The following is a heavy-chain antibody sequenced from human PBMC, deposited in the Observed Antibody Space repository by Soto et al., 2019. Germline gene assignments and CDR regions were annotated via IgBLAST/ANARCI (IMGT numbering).Heavy chain of an antibody. V-gene: IGHV1-18*01. CDR2: ISAYNGNT. Sequence: ASVKVSCKASGYTFTSYGISWVRQAPGQGLEWMGWISAYNGNTNYAQKLQGRVTMTEDTSTDTAYMELSSLRSEDTAVYYCATASRSNYYDSSGYYYGFDYWGQGTLVTAPQ. J-gene: IGHJ4*02. D-gene: IGHD3-22*01. CDR1: GYTFTSYG. CDR3: ATASRSNYYDSSGYYYGFDY.